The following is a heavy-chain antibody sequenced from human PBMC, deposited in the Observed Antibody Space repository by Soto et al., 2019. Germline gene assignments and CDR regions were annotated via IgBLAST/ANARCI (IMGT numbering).Heavy chain of an antibody. J-gene: IGHJ4*02. V-gene: IGHV3-48*03. Sequence: PGGSLRLSCAASGFTFSSYEFNWVRQAPGKGLEWISYIDTTGGPIYYADSVRGRFTISRDNAKNSLFLQMNILRAEDTAVYYCAREEVNCGGDCFVHWGQGILVTVSS. CDR3: AREEVNCGGDCFVH. D-gene: IGHD2-21*01. CDR1: GFTFSSYE. CDR2: IDTTGGPI.